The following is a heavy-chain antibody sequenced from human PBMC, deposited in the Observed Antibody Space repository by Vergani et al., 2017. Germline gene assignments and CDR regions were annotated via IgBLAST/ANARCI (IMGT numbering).Heavy chain of an antibody. Sequence: EVQLVESGGGLVQPGRSLRLSCAASGFTFDDYAMHWVWQAPGKGLEWVSGISWNSGSIRYADSVKGRFTISRDNAKNSLYLQMNSLRAEDTALYYCAKDMGSGSYYGWNYFDYWGQGTLVTVSS. CDR1: GFTFDDYA. V-gene: IGHV3-9*01. CDR3: AKDMGSGSYYGWNYFDY. D-gene: IGHD1-26*01. CDR2: ISWNSGSI. J-gene: IGHJ4*02.